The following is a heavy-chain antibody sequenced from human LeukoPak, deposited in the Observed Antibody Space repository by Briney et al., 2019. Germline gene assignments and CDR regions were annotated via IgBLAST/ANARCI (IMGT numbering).Heavy chain of an antibody. J-gene: IGHJ5*02. Sequence: EASVKVSCKASGYSFTSYSISWVRQAPGQGLEWMGWINTYSGYTNYAQKLQGRLTVTRDTPTSTVYMELSSLRSDDTAVYYCVRDNSIADRGWWFDPWGQGTLVTVSS. CDR2: INTYSGYT. D-gene: IGHD1-14*01. CDR1: GYSFTSYS. V-gene: IGHV1-18*01. CDR3: VRDNSIADRGWWFDP.